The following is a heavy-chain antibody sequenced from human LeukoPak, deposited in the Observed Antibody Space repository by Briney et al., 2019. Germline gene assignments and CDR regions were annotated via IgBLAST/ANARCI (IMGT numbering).Heavy chain of an antibody. J-gene: IGHJ4*02. Sequence: GRSLRLSCAASGFTFSSYGMHWVRQAPGKGLEWVAVIWYDGSNKYYADSVKGRFTISRDNSKNTLYLQMNSLRAEDTAVYYCARGRYYYDSSGYYRGYYFDYWGQGTLVTVSS. CDR2: IWYDGSNK. CDR1: GFTFSSYG. CDR3: ARGRYYYDSSGYYRGYYFDY. V-gene: IGHV3-33*01. D-gene: IGHD3-22*01.